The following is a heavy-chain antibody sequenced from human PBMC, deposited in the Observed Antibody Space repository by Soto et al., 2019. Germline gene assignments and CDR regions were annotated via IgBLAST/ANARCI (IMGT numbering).Heavy chain of an antibody. V-gene: IGHV1-69*06. Sequence: SVKVSCKASGGTFSSYAISWVRQAPGQGLEWMGGIIPIFGTANYAQKFQGRVTITADKSTSTAYMELSSLRSEDTAVYYCADTYYDFWSGYSYYYYGMDVWGQGTTVTVSS. J-gene: IGHJ6*02. CDR2: IIPIFGTA. D-gene: IGHD3-3*01. CDR1: GGTFSSYA. CDR3: ADTYYDFWSGYSYYYYGMDV.